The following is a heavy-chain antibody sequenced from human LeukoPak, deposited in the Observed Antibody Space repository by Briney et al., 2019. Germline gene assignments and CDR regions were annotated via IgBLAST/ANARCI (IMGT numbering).Heavy chain of an antibody. CDR3: TTVGGYDYFDY. CDR2: IKSKTDDGTT. V-gene: IGHV3-15*01. D-gene: IGHD5-12*01. Sequence: WIRQPPGKGLEWVGRIKSKTDDGTTHYIAPVKGRFTISRDDSKNTLYLQMNSLKTEDTAVYYCTTVGGYDYFDYWGQGTLVTVSS. J-gene: IGHJ4*02.